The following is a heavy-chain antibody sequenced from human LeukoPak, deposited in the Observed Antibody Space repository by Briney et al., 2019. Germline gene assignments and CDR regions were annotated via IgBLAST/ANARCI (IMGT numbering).Heavy chain of an antibody. Sequence: GGSLRLSCAASGFTFSSYWMSWVRQAPGKGLEWVANIKQDGSEKYYVDSVKGRFTISRDNAKNSLYLQMNSLRAEDTAVYYCTTASTIFGVVIPRYYYGMDVWGQGTTVTVSS. V-gene: IGHV3-7*01. CDR3: TTASTIFGVVIPRYYYGMDV. D-gene: IGHD3-3*01. CDR2: IKQDGSEK. J-gene: IGHJ6*02. CDR1: GFTFSSYW.